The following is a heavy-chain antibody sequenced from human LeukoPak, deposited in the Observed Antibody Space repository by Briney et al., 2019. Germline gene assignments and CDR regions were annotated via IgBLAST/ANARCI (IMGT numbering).Heavy chain of an antibody. CDR3: TRGQSYCGADCYSD. CDR1: GFTFSSYW. D-gene: IGHD2-21*02. J-gene: IGHJ4*02. V-gene: IGHV3-66*01. Sequence: PGGSLRLSCAASGFTFSSYWMSWVRQPPGKGLEWVSVMYTGGGRYYGDSVKGRFTISRDNSKNTVFLQMSSLRVEDTALYYCTRGQSYCGADCYSDWGQGTLVTVSS. CDR2: MYTGGGR.